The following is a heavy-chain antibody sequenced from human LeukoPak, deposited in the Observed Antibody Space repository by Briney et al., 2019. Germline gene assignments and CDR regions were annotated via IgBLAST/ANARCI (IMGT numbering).Heavy chain of an antibody. D-gene: IGHD3-3*01. CDR3: ARGYDFWSGFTYYGMDV. J-gene: IGHJ6*02. Sequence: ASVKVSCKASGYTFNSYGITWVRQAPGQGLEWMGWVNVYNGNTNYAQNLQGRVTMTTDTSTSTAYMELRSLRSDDTAVYYCARGYDFWSGFTYYGMDVWGQGTTVTVSS. CDR1: GYTFNSYG. V-gene: IGHV1-18*01. CDR2: VNVYNGNT.